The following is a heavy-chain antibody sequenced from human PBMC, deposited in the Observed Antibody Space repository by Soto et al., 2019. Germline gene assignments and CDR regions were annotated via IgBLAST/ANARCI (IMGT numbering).Heavy chain of an antibody. CDR1: GLSLSTSGVG. V-gene: IGHV2-5*01. Sequence: SGPTLVNPTPTLTLTCTFSGLSLSTSGVGVGWIRQPPGKALEWLALIYWNDDKRYSPSLKCRLTITKDTSKNQVVLTMTNMDPVDTATYYRAHSLIAVAEVGFDYWGQGTLVTVSS. CDR3: AHSLIAVAEVGFDY. J-gene: IGHJ4*02. D-gene: IGHD6-19*01. CDR2: IYWNDDK.